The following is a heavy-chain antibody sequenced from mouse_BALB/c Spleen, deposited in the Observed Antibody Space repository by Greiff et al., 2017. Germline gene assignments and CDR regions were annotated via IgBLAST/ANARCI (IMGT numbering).Heavy chain of an antibody. CDR1: GYTFSSYW. J-gene: IGHJ1*01. V-gene: IGHV1-9*01. D-gene: IGHD2-4*01. Sequence: QVQLQQSGAELMKPGASVKISCKATGYTFSSYWIEWVKQRPGHGLEWIGEILPGSGSTNYNEKFKGKATFTADTSSNTAYMQLSSLTSEDSAVYYCARSGLYDSYWYFDVWDAGTTVTVSS. CDR3: ARSGLYDSYWYFDV. CDR2: ILPGSGST.